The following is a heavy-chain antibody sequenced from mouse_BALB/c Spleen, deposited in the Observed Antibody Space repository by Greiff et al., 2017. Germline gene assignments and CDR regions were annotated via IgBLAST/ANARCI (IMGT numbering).Heavy chain of an antibody. Sequence: VQLQQSGPELVKPGASVKISCKASGYSFTGYYMHWVKQSHVKSLEWIGRINPYNGATSYNQNFKDKASLTVDKSSSTAYMELHSLTSEDSAVYYCARSTMITPYFDYWGQGTTLTVSS. J-gene: IGHJ2*01. V-gene: IGHV1-31*01. CDR2: INPYNGAT. CDR1: GYSFTGYY. D-gene: IGHD2-4*01. CDR3: ARSTMITPYFDY.